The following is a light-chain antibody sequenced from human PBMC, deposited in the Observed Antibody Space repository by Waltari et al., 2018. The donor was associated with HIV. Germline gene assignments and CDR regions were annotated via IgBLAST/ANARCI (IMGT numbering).Light chain of an antibody. CDR1: STDSRFYQS. Sequence: QSALTQPASVSGFLGQSINISCTGISTDSRFYQSVSWYQQYPGPFPRLIIFDINNRPSGVSDHFSGSRSGNSASLTFSGLQSGDEAHYYCASNRLDYTLIFGGGTKLTVL. V-gene: IGLV2-14*03. CDR3: ASNRLDYTLI. J-gene: IGLJ2*01. CDR2: DIN.